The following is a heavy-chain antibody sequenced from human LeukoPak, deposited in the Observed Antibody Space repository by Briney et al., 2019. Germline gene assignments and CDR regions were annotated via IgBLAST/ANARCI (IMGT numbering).Heavy chain of an antibody. J-gene: IGHJ4*02. CDR1: GFTFSSFS. Sequence: PGGSLRLSCAASGFTFSSFSMNWVRQAPGKGLEWVSSISTTSSYIFYADSVKGRFTISRDNAKNSLYLQINSLRAEDTAVYYCATHPYCSNGVCYLAPFDYWGQGTLVTVSS. D-gene: IGHD2-8*01. V-gene: IGHV3-21*01. CDR2: ISTTSSYI. CDR3: ATHPYCSNGVCYLAPFDY.